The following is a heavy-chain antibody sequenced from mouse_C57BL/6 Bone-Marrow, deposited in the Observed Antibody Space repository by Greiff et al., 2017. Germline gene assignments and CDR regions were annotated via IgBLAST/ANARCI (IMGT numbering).Heavy chain of an antibody. D-gene: IGHD2-5*01. J-gene: IGHJ3*01. V-gene: IGHV5-6*02. CDR3: ARFYSNYGWFAY. CDR2: ISSGGSYT. Sequence: EVKLEESGGDLVKPGGSLKLSCAASGFTFSSYGMSWVRQTPDNRLEWVATISSGGSYTYYPDSVKGRFTISRDNAKNTLYLQMSSLKSEDTAMYYCARFYSNYGWFAYWGQGTLVTVSA. CDR1: GFTFSSYG.